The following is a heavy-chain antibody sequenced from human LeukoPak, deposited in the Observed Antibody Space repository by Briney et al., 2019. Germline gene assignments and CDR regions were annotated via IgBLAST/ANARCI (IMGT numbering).Heavy chain of an antibody. CDR1: GGSISSSNW. J-gene: IGHJ6*03. Sequence: SETLSLTCAVSGGSISSSNWWSWVRQPPGKGLEWIGEINHSGSTNYNPSLKGRVTISVDTSKNQFSLKLSSVTAADTAVYYCARLAGAYYYYYYMDVWGKGTTVTVSS. CDR2: INHSGST. D-gene: IGHD6-19*01. V-gene: IGHV4-4*02. CDR3: ARLAGAYYYYYYMDV.